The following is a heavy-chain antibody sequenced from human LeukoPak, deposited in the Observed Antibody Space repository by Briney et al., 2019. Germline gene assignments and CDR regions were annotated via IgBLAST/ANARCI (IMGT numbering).Heavy chain of an antibody. CDR2: ISGSGVNT. Sequence: PGGSLRLSCVASGFTLSSYAMNWVRQAPGQGLEGDSGISGSGVNTYYADSVKGRFTISRDNSTNTMYLKMNSLRADDTAVYYCAKASRDSGRFPPDYWGQGTVVTVSS. V-gene: IGHV3-23*01. CDR3: AKASRDSGRFPPDY. CDR1: GFTLSSYA. D-gene: IGHD1-26*01. J-gene: IGHJ4*02.